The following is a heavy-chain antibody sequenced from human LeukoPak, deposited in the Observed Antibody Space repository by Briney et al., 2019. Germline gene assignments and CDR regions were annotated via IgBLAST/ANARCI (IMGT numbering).Heavy chain of an antibody. CDR3: AKDFWSGYYKGYFQH. CDR2: ITWSGDGT. J-gene: IGHJ1*01. D-gene: IGHD3-3*01. V-gene: IGHV3-43*01. CDR1: GFTFDDYS. Sequence: GGSLRLSCRASGFTFDDYSMHWVRQSPGRGLEWVALITWSGDGTYYADSVKGRFIISRDNSKNTLYLQMNSLRAEDTAVYYCAKDFWSGYYKGYFQHWGQGTLVTVSS.